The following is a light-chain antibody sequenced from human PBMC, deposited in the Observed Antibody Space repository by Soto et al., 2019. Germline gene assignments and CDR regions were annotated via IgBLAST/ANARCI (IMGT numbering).Light chain of an antibody. V-gene: IGKV3-20*01. CDR3: QKYGSSPLT. J-gene: IGKJ4*01. CDR2: CAS. CDR1: QSVTSTY. Sequence: EIVLTQSPGTLSFSPGERASLYCRASQSVTSTYLTWYQQKPGQAPRLLIYCASSRATGIPNRFSCSWSCTNFTITIRILKPEDFSVYDGQKYGSSPLTFGGWTKFEIK.